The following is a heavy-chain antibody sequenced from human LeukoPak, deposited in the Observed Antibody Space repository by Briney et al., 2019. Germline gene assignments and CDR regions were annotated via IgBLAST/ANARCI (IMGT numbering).Heavy chain of an antibody. J-gene: IGHJ4*02. Sequence: SETLSLTCTVSGGSVSSGSYYWSWIRQPPGKGLGWIGYIYYSGSTDYNPSLKSRVTISVDTSKNQFSLKLSSVTAADTAVYYCARRARGSYFDYWGQGTLVTVSS. V-gene: IGHV4-61*01. CDR2: IYYSGST. CDR3: ARRARGSYFDY. CDR1: GGSVSSGSYY. D-gene: IGHD1-26*01.